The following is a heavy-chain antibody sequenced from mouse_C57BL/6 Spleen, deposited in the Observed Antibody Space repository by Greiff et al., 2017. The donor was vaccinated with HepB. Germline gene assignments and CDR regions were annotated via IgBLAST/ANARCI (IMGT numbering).Heavy chain of an antibody. V-gene: IGHV1-50*01. CDR2: IDPSDSYT. J-gene: IGHJ2*01. Sequence: QVHVKQPGAELVKPGASVKLSCKASGYTFTSYWMQWVKQRPGQGLEWIGEIDPSDSYTNYNQKFKGKATLTVDTSSSTAYMQLSSLTSEDSAVYYCASKLTVGDYWGQGTTLTVSS. D-gene: IGHD1-1*01. CDR3: ASKLTVGDY. CDR1: GYTFTSYW.